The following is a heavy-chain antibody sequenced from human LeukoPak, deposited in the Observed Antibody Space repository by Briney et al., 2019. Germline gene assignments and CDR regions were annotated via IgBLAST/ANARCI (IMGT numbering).Heavy chain of an antibody. CDR1: GYSFTSYY. D-gene: IGHD2-15*01. V-gene: IGHV1-46*01. CDR3: ARGSSRGPRDAFDF. CDR2: ISPSGAST. Sequence: GESLKISCKGSGYSFTSYYVHWVRQAPGQGLEWMGIISPSGASTSYAQKFQGRVTMTRDMSTSTVYMELSSLISEDTAVYYCARGSSRGPRDAFDFWGQGTMVTLSS. J-gene: IGHJ3*01.